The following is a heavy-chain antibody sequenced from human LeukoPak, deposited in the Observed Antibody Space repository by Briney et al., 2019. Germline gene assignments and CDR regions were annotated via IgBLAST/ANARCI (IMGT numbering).Heavy chain of an antibody. CDR2: IYHSGST. D-gene: IGHD3-3*01. CDR1: GGSISSSNW. CDR3: ARWSGFLYNWFDP. J-gene: IGHJ5*02. Sequence: ASGTLSLTCAVSGGSISSSNWWSWVRQPPGKGLEWIGEIYHSGSTNYNPSLKSRVTISVDTSNNQFSLKLSSVTAADTAVYYCARWSGFLYNWFDPWGQGALVTVSS. V-gene: IGHV4-4*02.